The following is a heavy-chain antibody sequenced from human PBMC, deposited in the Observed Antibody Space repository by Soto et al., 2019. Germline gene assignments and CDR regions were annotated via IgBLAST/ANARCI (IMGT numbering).Heavy chain of an antibody. V-gene: IGHV3-23*01. CDR2: ISGSGGST. Sequence: GGSLRLSCAASGFTFSSYAMSWVRQAPGKGLEWVSAISGSGGSTYYADSGKGRFTISRDNSKNTLYLQMNSLRAEDTAVYYCAKGEGAGYYDSSGYYYPFGDYYGMDVWGQGTTVTVSS. J-gene: IGHJ6*02. CDR1: GFTFSSYA. D-gene: IGHD3-22*01. CDR3: AKGEGAGYYDSSGYYYPFGDYYGMDV.